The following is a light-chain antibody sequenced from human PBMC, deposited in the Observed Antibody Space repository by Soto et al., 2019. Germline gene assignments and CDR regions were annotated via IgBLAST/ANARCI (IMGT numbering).Light chain of an antibody. V-gene: IGKV1-6*01. Sequence: IQMTQSPSSLSASVGDRVTITCRASQGIRDEVGWYQQRPGEAPRLLIYGTSNLQGGVPSRFSGSGSGTDFTLTISSLQPEDFATYYCLQDNDYPRTFGQGTKVEIK. CDR1: QGIRDE. CDR3: LQDNDYPRT. CDR2: GTS. J-gene: IGKJ1*01.